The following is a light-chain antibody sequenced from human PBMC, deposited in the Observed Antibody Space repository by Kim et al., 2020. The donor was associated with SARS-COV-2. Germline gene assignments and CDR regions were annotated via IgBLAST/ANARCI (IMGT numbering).Light chain of an antibody. V-gene: IGLV3-1*01. J-gene: IGLJ1*01. CDR1: KLGDKY. CDR2: QDS. Sequence: SVSPGQTASITCSGDKLGDKYVCWYQQKPGQSPVLVIYQDSKRPSGIPERFSGSNSGNTATLTISGTQAMDEADYYCQAWDSSTQIFGAGTKFTVL. CDR3: QAWDSSTQI.